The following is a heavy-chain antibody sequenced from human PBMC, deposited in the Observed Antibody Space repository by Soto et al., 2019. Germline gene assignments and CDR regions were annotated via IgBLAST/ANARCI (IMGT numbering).Heavy chain of an antibody. D-gene: IGHD1-1*01. V-gene: IGHV1-69*01. CDR3: ARDVSNWPANWFAP. CDR2: IIPIFGTA. Sequence: QVQLVQSGAEVKKPGSSVKVSCKASGGTFSSYAISWVRQAPGQGLEWMGGIIPIFGTAHYAQKFQGRVTITADESTSTAYREVSSLRSEDTAVYYCARDVSNWPANWFAPWFQGTLDTVSS. CDR1: GGTFSSYA. J-gene: IGHJ5*02.